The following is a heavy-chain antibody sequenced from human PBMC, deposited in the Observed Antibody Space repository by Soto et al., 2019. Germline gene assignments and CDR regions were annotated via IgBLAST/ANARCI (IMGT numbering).Heavy chain of an antibody. CDR2: ISAYNGNT. Sequence: QVQLVQSGAEVKKPGASVKVSCKASGYTFTNYGISWVRQAPGQGLEWMGWISAYNGNTNYAQKLQGRVTMTTDTSTSTDYMELRSLSSDDTAAYYCARSGYNSGYHREAAFDIWGQGTMVTVSS. D-gene: IGHD5-18*01. CDR3: ARSGYNSGYHREAAFDI. J-gene: IGHJ3*02. V-gene: IGHV1-18*01. CDR1: GYTFTNYG.